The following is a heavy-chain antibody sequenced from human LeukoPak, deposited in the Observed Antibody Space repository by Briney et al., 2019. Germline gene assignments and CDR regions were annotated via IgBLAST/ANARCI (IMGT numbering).Heavy chain of an antibody. J-gene: IGHJ4*02. CDR2: IYTSGST. CDR3: ARDLIL. Sequence: SETLSLTCTVSGGSISSGSYYWSWIRQPAGKGLEWIERIYTSGSTNYNPSLKSRVTISVDTSKNQFSLKLSSVTAADTAVYYCARDLILWGQGTLVTVSS. D-gene: IGHD2-8*01. CDR1: GGSISSGSYY. V-gene: IGHV4-61*02.